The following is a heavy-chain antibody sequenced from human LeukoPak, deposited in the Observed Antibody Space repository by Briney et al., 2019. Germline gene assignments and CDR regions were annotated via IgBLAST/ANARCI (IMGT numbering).Heavy chain of an antibody. Sequence: GGSLRLSCAASGFTFSDYYMSWIRQAPGKGLEWVSYISSSSSYTNYADSVKGRFTISRDNAKNSLYLQMNSLRAEDTAVYYCARGASGSGSYYDYWGQETLVTVSS. CDR1: GFTFSDYY. J-gene: IGHJ4*02. CDR3: ARGASGSGSYYDY. V-gene: IGHV3-11*06. CDR2: ISSSSSYT. D-gene: IGHD3-10*01.